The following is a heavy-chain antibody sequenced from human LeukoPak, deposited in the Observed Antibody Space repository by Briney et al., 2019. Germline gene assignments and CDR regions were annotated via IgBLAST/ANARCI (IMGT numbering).Heavy chain of an antibody. J-gene: IGHJ2*01. Sequence: GGSLRLSCAASGFTVSSNYMSWVRQAPGKGLEWVSVIYSGGSTYYADSVKGRFTISRDNSKNTLYLQMNSLRAEDTAVYYCARDQWSSGHSSRGLFDLWGRGTLVTVSS. CDR3: ARDQWSSGHSSRGLFDL. CDR2: IYSGGST. D-gene: IGHD6-13*01. CDR1: GFTVSSNY. V-gene: IGHV3-53*01.